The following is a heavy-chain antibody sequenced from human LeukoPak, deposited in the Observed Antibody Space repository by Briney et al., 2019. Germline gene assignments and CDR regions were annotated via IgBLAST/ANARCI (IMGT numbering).Heavy chain of an antibody. CDR3: ARGRKGFGVVILNYYYYMDV. V-gene: IGHV1-8*03. CDR2: MNPNSGNT. J-gene: IGHJ6*03. D-gene: IGHD3-3*01. Sequence: ASVKVSCKASGGTFSSYAMSWVRQATGQGLEWMGWMNPNSGNTGYAQKFQGRVTITRNTSTSTAYMELSSLRSEDTAVYYCARGRKGFGVVILNYYYYMDVWGKGTTVTVSS. CDR1: GGTFSSYA.